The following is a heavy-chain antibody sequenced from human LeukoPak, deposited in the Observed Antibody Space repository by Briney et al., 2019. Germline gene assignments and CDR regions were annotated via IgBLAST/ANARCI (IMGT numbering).Heavy chain of an antibody. CDR2: ISYDGSNK. Sequence: GGSLRLSCAASVFTLSSYTMLWVRQAQCKGREWVAVISYDGSNKYYADSVKGRFTISRDSSKNTLYLQMNSLRAEDTAVYYCASRIAVHPQYWGQGTLVTVSS. CDR1: VFTLSSYT. D-gene: IGHD6-19*01. CDR3: ASRIAVHPQY. J-gene: IGHJ4*02. V-gene: IGHV3-30-3*01.